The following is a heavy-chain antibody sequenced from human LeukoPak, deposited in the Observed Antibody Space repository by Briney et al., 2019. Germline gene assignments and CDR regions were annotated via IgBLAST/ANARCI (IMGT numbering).Heavy chain of an antibody. Sequence: VGSLRLSCAASGFTFSSYWMSWVRQAPGKGLEWVANIKQDGSEKYYVDSVKGRFTISRDSAKNSLYLQMNSLRAEDTAVYYCARGATTMIVVVYYFDYWGQGTLVTVSS. CDR2: IKQDGSEK. CDR3: ARGATTMIVVVYYFDY. J-gene: IGHJ4*02. V-gene: IGHV3-7*01. D-gene: IGHD3-22*01. CDR1: GFTFSSYW.